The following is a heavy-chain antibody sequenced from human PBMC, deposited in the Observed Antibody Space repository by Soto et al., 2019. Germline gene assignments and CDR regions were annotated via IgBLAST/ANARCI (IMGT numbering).Heavy chain of an antibody. CDR1: VGTFSDYN. Sequence: VQLVQSGAEVKRPGSSVKVSCKAPVGTFSDYNIAWVRQARGQGLEWMGRIIPKLGITNYAHKFQDRVRITADKATSTAYMEWTSLRYEDPAVYFCSRVEGTRTTNFYHYMDVWGEGTSVTVS. V-gene: IGHV1-69*02. D-gene: IGHD2-8*01. J-gene: IGHJ6*03. CDR3: SRVEGTRTTNFYHYMDV. CDR2: IIPKLGIT.